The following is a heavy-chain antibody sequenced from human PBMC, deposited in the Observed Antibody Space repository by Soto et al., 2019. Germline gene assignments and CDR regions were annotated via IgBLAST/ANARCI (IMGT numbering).Heavy chain of an antibody. CDR3: ARVRGVVVVTANFDY. Sequence: GGSLRLSCAASGFTFSSYSMNWVRQAPGKGLEWVSSISSSSSYIYYADSVKGRFTISRDNAKNSLYLQMNSLRAEDTAVYYCARVRGVVVVTANFDYWGQGTLVTVSS. CDR2: ISSSSSYI. V-gene: IGHV3-21*01. CDR1: GFTFSSYS. J-gene: IGHJ4*02. D-gene: IGHD2-21*02.